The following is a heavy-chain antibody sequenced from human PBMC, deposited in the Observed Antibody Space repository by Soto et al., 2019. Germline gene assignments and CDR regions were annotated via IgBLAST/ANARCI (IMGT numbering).Heavy chain of an antibody. CDR2: IYWDDDK. D-gene: IGHD3-9*01. V-gene: IGHV2-5*02. CDR1: GFSLSTSGVG. Sequence: VSGPTLVNPTQTLTLTCTFSGFSLSTSGVGVGWIRQPPGKALEWLALIYWDDDKRYSPSLKSRLTITKDTSKNQVVLTMTNMDPVDTATYYCAHAPHIDILTGYPQNWFDPWGQGTLVTVSS. CDR3: AHAPHIDILTGYPQNWFDP. J-gene: IGHJ5*02.